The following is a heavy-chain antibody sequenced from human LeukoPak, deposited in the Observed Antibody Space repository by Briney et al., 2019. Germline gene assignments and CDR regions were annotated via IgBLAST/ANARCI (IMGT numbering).Heavy chain of an antibody. CDR1: GYTFTGYY. CDR2: INPNSGGT. V-gene: IGHV1-2*02. J-gene: IGHJ6*03. Sequence: ASVKVSCKASGYTFTGYYMHWVRQAPGQGLEWMGWINPNSGGTNYAQKFQGRVTMTRDTSISTAYMELSRLRSDDTAVYYCASLGGSDGSGSYPPGGRDYMDVWGKGTTVTVSS. CDR3: ASLGGSDGSGSYPPGGRDYMDV. D-gene: IGHD3-10*01.